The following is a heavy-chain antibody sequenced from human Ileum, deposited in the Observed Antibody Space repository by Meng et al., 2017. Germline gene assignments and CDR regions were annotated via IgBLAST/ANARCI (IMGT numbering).Heavy chain of an antibody. J-gene: IGHJ4*02. Sequence: QVHLQHSGQGLVKPSQTLSLTCAVSGGSVSSNIAAWNWFRQSPLRGLEWLGRTYYRSKWYSEYAVSVKSRISITPDTSKNQFSLQMNSVTPEDTAVYYCASGSGSLDYWGPGTLVTVSS. CDR3: ASGSGSLDY. V-gene: IGHV6-1*01. D-gene: IGHD3-3*01. CDR1: GGSVSSNIAA. CDR2: TYYRSKWYS.